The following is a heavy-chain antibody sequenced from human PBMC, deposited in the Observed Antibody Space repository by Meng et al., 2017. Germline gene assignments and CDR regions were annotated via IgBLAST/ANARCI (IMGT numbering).Heavy chain of an antibody. CDR1: GLTFSDYW. J-gene: IGHJ5*02. Sequence: LLKSVGALFAHGGTLSLSCAVSGLTFSDYWMHCVRQAQGKGLVWVSHIISDESTTDYADSVKGRFTISRDNAKNTVYLQMNSLRAEDTAVYYCASRYCIGGRCYLDAWGQGTLVTVSS. CDR2: IISDESTT. D-gene: IGHD2-15*01. CDR3: ASRYCIGGRCYLDA. V-gene: IGHV3-74*01.